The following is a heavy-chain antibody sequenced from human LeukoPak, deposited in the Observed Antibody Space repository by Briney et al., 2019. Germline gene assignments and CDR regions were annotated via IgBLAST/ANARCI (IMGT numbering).Heavy chain of an antibody. CDR3: ARDRPTYDILTGSAFDY. CDR2: ISYDGSNK. J-gene: IGHJ4*02. V-gene: IGHV3-30-3*01. D-gene: IGHD3-9*01. Sequence: GRSLRLSCAASGFTFSSYAMHWVRQAPGKGLEWVAVISYDGSNKYCADSVKGRFTISRDNSKNTLYLQMNSLRAEDTAVYYCARDRPTYDILTGSAFDYWGQGTLVTVSS. CDR1: GFTFSSYA.